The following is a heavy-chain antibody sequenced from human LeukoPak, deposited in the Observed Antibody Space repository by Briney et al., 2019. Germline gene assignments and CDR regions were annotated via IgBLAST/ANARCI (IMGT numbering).Heavy chain of an antibody. CDR2: INHSGST. Sequence: PSETLSLTCAVYGGSFSGYYWSWIRQPPGKGLEWIGEINHSGSTNYNPSLKSRVTISVDTSKNQFSLKLSSVTAADTAAYYCARRYSYAAPYFDYWGQGTLVTVSS. V-gene: IGHV4-34*01. J-gene: IGHJ4*02. D-gene: IGHD5-18*01. CDR3: ARRYSYAAPYFDY. CDR1: GGSFSGYY.